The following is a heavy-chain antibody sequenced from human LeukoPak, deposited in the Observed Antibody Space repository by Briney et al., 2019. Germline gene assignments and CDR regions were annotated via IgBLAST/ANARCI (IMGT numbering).Heavy chain of an antibody. V-gene: IGHV4-61*02. CDR1: GGSLSSDNFY. D-gene: IGHD3-22*01. J-gene: IGHJ3*02. Sequence: SETLSLTCTVSGGSLSSDNFYWSWIRQPAGKGLEWIGRIYTSGSTNYNPSLKSRVTISVDTSKNQFSLKLSSVTAADTAVYYCARAPVPTYYYDSSRYYRAFDIWGQGTVVTVSS. CDR2: IYTSGST. CDR3: ARAPVPTYYYDSSRYYRAFDI.